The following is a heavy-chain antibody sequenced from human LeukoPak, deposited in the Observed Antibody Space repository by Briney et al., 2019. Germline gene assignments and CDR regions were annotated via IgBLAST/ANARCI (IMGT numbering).Heavy chain of an antibody. D-gene: IGHD6-13*01. V-gene: IGHV4-39*07. CDR2: IYYSGST. CDR1: GGSISSSSYY. Sequence: SETLSLTCTVSGGSISSSSYYWGWIRQPPGKGLEWIGSIYYSGSTYYNPSLKSRVTISVDTSKNQFSLKLSSVTAADTAVYYCARVLYSSSWYDYFDYWGQGTLVTVSS. J-gene: IGHJ4*02. CDR3: ARVLYSSSWYDYFDY.